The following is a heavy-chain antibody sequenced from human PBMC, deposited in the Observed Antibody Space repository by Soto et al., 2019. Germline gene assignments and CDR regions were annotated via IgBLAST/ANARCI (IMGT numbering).Heavy chain of an antibody. D-gene: IGHD5-12*01. V-gene: IGHV1-69*12. CDR1: GGTFGNSA. Sequence: QVQLVQSGAEVKKPGSSVTVSCKASGGTFGNSAISWVRQAPGQGLEWMGGIIPIFTTPDYAQKFQGRVTITADESTSTAYMELTSLRSEDTAVYYCARDKARLQLGGNYYYGMDVWGQGTTVTVSS. CDR2: IIPIFTTP. J-gene: IGHJ6*02. CDR3: ARDKARLQLGGNYYYGMDV.